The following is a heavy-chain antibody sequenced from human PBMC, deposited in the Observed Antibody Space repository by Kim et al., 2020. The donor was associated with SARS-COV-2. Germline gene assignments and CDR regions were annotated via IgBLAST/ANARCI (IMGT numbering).Heavy chain of an antibody. CDR3: ARGNSELVNYYYGMDV. CDR1: GGTFSSYA. D-gene: IGHD1-1*01. J-gene: IGHJ6*02. CDR2: IIPILGIA. V-gene: IGHV1-69*04. Sequence: SVKVSCKASGGTFSSYAISWVRQAPGQGLEWMGRIIPILGIANYAQKFQGRVTITEDKSTSTAYMELSSLRSEDTAVYYCARGNSELVNYYYGMDVWGQGTTVTVSS.